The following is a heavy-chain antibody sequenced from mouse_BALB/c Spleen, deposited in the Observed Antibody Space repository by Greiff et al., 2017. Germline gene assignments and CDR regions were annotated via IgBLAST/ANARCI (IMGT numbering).Heavy chain of an antibody. CDR1: GYSITSDYA. Sequence: EVQLVESGPGLVKPSQSLSLTCTVTGYSITSDYAWNWIRQFPGNKLEWMGYISYSGSTSYNPSLKSRISITRDTSKNQFFLQLNSVTTEDTATYYCARSEGLLLRYWGQGTTLTVSS. CDR2: ISYSGST. V-gene: IGHV3-2*02. CDR3: ARSEGLLLRY. D-gene: IGHD1-1*01. J-gene: IGHJ2*01.